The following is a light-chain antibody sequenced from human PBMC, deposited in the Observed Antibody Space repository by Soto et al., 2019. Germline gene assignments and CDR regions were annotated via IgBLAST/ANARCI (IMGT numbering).Light chain of an antibody. CDR1: SSDVGSYNL. J-gene: IGLJ2*01. CDR2: EGS. CDR3: RSYAGSSLV. V-gene: IGLV2-23*01. Sequence: QSALTQPASVSGSPGQSITISCTGTSSDVGSYNLVSWYQQHPGKAPKLMIYEGSKRPSGVSNRFSGSKSGNTASLTISGLQAEDEADYYCRSYAGSSLVFGGGTKLTVL.